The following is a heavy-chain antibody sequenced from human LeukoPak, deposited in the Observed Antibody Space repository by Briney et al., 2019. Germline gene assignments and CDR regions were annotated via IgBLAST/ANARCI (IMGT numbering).Heavy chain of an antibody. J-gene: IGHJ4*02. CDR3: APGEYYYDSSGYQDY. V-gene: IGHV3-30*02. CDR1: GFTFSSYG. Sequence: PGGSLRLSCAASGFTFSSYGMHWVRQAPGKGLERVAFIRYDGSNKYYADSVKGRFTISRDNSKNTLYLQMNSLRAEDTAVYYCAPGEYYYDSSGYQDYWGQGTLVTVSS. CDR2: IRYDGSNK. D-gene: IGHD3-22*01.